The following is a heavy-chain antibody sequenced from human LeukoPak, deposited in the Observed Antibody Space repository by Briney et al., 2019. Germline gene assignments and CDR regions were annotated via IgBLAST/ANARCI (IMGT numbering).Heavy chain of an antibody. CDR2: INPSGGST. D-gene: IGHD6-6*01. CDR3: ARAGIAARQPAGYMDV. V-gene: IGHV1-46*01. J-gene: IGHJ6*03. Sequence: ASVKVSCKASGYTFTSYYMYWVRQAPGQGLEWMGIINPSGGSTSYAQKFQGRVTMTRDMSTSTVYMELSSLRSEDTAVYYCARAGIAARQPAGYMDVWGKGTTVTVSS. CDR1: GYTFTSYY.